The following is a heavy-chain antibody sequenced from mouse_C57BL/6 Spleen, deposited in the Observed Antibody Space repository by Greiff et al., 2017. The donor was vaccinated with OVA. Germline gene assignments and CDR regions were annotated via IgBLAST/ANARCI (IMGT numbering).Heavy chain of an antibody. CDR2: IYPSSGNT. CDR1: GYTFTSYG. Sequence: VQLQQSGAELARPGASVKLSCKASGYTFTSYGISWVKQRTGQGLEWIGEIYPSSGNTYYHEKFKGKATLTADKSSSTAYMELRSLTSEDSAVYFGARSAENVEVWGTGTTVTVSS. J-gene: IGHJ1*03. V-gene: IGHV1-81*01. CDR3: ARSAENVEV.